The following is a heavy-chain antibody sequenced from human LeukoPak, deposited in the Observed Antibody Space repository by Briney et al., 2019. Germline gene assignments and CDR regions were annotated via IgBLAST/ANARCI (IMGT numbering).Heavy chain of an antibody. D-gene: IGHD3-22*01. CDR3: AKEGDYYNSIVPNY. CDR2: IRYDGSNK. J-gene: IGHJ4*02. Sequence: PGGSLRLSCAASGFTFSSYGMHWVRQAPGKGLEWVAFIRYDGSNKYYADSVKGRFTISRDNSKKTLYLQMNSLRAEDTAVYYCAKEGDYYNSIVPNYWGQGTLVTVSS. V-gene: IGHV3-30*02. CDR1: GFTFSSYG.